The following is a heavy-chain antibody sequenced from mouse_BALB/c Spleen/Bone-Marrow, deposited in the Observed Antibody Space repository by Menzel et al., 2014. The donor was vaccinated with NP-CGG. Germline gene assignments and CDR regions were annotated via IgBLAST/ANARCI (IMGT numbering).Heavy chain of an antibody. CDR2: ISSGGSYT. D-gene: IGHD1-2*01. CDR3: ARDHYGYYTMDY. J-gene: IGHJ4*01. Sequence: VQLKESGGGLVKPGGSLKLSCAASGFTFSSYAMSWVRRSPEKRLEWVAEISSGGSYTYYPDTVTGRFTISRDNAKNTLYLEMSSLRSEDTAMYYCARDHYGYYTMDYWGQGTSVTVSS. V-gene: IGHV5-9-4*01. CDR1: GFTFSSYA.